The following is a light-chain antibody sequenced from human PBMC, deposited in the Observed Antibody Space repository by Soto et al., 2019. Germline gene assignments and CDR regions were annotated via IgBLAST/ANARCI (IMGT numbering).Light chain of an antibody. CDR3: QQSYSDPPT. J-gene: IGKJ4*01. V-gene: IGKV1-39*01. CDR2: AAS. Sequence: DIQMTQSPSSLSAAVGDIVTVTCRASQTISTNLNWYQQKPGKAPNLLISAASSLQSGVPSRFSGSGSGTEFTLTISTLQPEDFATYYCQQSYSDPPTFGGGTKVEI. CDR1: QTISTN.